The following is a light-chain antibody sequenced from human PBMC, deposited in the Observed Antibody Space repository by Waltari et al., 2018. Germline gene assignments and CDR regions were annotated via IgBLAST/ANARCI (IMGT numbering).Light chain of an antibody. V-gene: IGKV4-1*01. CDR1: HSSSNEDS. Sequence: DIVITQSSDSLAVSLGDRATINCKSSHSSSNEDSLAWYQQKPGQPPKLLIYRASTRESGVPDRFSGSGSGTDFTLTITSVQAEDVAVYYCLQCYNTPYTFGQGTRLEIK. CDR3: LQCYNTPYT. CDR2: RAS. J-gene: IGKJ2*01.